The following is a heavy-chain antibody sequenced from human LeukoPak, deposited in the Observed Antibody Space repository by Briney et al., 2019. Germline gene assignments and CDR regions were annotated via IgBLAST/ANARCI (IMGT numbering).Heavy chain of an antibody. D-gene: IGHD4-17*01. Sequence: GRSLRLSCAASGFGFAGYCMIWVRQAPGKGLEWVSAVSGSNTGSGSDTYYAESVKGRFTISRDNSQNTLHLQMHSLRAEDTAIYYCAFSTLTTGYHGLDVWGPGTTVTVSS. CDR3: AFSTLTTGYHGLDV. CDR1: GFGFAGYC. J-gene: IGHJ6*02. CDR2: VSGSNTGSGSDT. V-gene: IGHV3-23*01.